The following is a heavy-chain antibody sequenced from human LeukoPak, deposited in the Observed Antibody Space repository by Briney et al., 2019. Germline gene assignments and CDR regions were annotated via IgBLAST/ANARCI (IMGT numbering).Heavy chain of an antibody. CDR1: GGSFSGYY. D-gene: IGHD3-22*01. CDR3: AGLRTYYYDSSGYYYRGYYYYMDV. Sequence: SETLSLTCAVYGGSFSGYYWSWIRQPPGKGLEWIGEINHSGSTNYNPSLKSRVTISVDTSKNQFSLKLSSVTAADTAVYYCAGLRTYYYDSSGYYYRGYYYYMDVWGKGTTVTISS. V-gene: IGHV4-34*01. CDR2: INHSGST. J-gene: IGHJ6*03.